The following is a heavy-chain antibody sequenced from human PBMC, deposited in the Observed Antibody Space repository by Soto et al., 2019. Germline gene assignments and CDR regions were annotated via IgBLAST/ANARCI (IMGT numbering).Heavy chain of an antibody. J-gene: IGHJ4*02. V-gene: IGHV3-23*01. CDR2: ISGGGGDT. Sequence: SLRLSCAASGFTFSSFAMTWVRQAPGKGLEWVSTISGGGGDTNYAEFVKGRFPISRDNSKNTLYLQMNSLKAEDTAVYYCAKANKFQLLSDSDYWGQGTLVTVSS. D-gene: IGHD2-2*01. CDR1: GFTFSSFA. CDR3: AKANKFQLLSDSDY.